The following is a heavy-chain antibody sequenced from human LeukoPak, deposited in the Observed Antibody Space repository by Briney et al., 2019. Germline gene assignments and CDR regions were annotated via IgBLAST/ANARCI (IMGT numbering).Heavy chain of an antibody. CDR3: ASGVSSGWYGDY. J-gene: IGHJ4*02. Sequence: ASVKVFCKATGYTFITYGISWVRQAPGQELEWMGWISAYNGNTNYAQKLQGRVTMTTDTSTSTAYMELRSLRSDDTAVYYCASGVSSGWYGDYWGQGTLVTVSS. CDR1: GYTFITYG. D-gene: IGHD6-19*01. CDR2: ISAYNGNT. V-gene: IGHV1-18*01.